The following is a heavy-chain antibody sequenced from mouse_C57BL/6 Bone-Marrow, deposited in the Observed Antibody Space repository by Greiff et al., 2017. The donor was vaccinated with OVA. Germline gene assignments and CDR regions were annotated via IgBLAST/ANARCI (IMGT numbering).Heavy chain of an antibody. Sequence: EVKLVESGGGLVQSGRSLRLSCATSGFTFSDFYMEWVRQAPGKGLEWIAASRNKANDYTTEYSASVKGRFIVSRDTSQSILYLQMNAVRAEDTAIYYCARDASGSSPYYYAMDYWGQGTSVTVSS. D-gene: IGHD1-1*01. V-gene: IGHV7-1*01. CDR1: GFTFSDFY. J-gene: IGHJ4*01. CDR2: SRNKANDYTT. CDR3: ARDASGSSPYYYAMDY.